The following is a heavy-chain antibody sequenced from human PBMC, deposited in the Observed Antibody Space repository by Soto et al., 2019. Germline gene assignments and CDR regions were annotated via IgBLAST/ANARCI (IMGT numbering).Heavy chain of an antibody. CDR2: ISGSGGST. Sequence: PGGSLRLSCAASGFTFSSYAMSWVRQAPGKGLEWVSAISGSGGSTYYADSVKGRLTISRDNSKNTLYLQMNSLRAEDTAVYYCAKEGRGYSYGPYYYYVMDVWGQGTTVTVS. J-gene: IGHJ6*02. V-gene: IGHV3-23*01. CDR3: AKEGRGYSYGPYYYYVMDV. CDR1: GFTFSSYA. D-gene: IGHD5-18*01.